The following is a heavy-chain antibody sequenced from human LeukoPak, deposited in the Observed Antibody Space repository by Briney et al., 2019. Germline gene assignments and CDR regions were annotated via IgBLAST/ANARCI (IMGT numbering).Heavy chain of an antibody. CDR2: IYHSGST. V-gene: IGHV4-4*02. CDR1: GGSISSSNW. Sequence: SETLSLTCAVSGGSISSSNWWSWVRQPPGKGLEWSGEIYHSGSTNYNPSLKSRVTISVDKSKNQFSLKLSSVTAADTAVYYCARDLTVRGVISFDYWGQGTLVTVSS. CDR3: ARDLTVRGVISFDY. J-gene: IGHJ4*02. D-gene: IGHD3-10*01.